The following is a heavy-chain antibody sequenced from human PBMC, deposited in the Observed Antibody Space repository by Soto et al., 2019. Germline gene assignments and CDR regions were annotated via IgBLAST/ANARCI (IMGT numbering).Heavy chain of an antibody. V-gene: IGHV1-18*01. CDR1: GYTFRSYT. J-gene: IGHJ5*02. CDR3: ARDCSGGTCYNYWFDP. CDR2: VSPYNGNT. Sequence: ASGKVSCKASGYTFRSYTITWVRQAPGQGLEWMGWVSPYNGNTEYAEKLQGRVTMTTDTSTSTAYMELRSLRSDDTAVYYCARDCSGGTCYNYWFDPWGQGTQVTVSS. D-gene: IGHD2-15*01.